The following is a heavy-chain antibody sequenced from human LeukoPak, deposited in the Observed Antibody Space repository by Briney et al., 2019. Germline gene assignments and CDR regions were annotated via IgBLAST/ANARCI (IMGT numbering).Heavy chain of an antibody. J-gene: IGHJ4*02. CDR2: ISYDGSNK. Sequence: GGSLRLSCAASGFTFSSYAMHWVRQAPGKGLEWVAVISYDGSNKYYADSVKGRFTISRDNSKNTLYLQMNSLRAEDTAVYYCARDLESSSSRGDYWGQGTLVTVSS. V-gene: IGHV3-30-3*01. D-gene: IGHD6-13*01. CDR1: GFTFSSYA. CDR3: ARDLESSSSRGDY.